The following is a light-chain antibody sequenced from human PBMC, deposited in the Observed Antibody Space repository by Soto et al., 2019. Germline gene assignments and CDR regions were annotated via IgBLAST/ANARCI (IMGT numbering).Light chain of an antibody. CDR1: QSISTS. CDR3: QQYGSYSRT. J-gene: IGKJ1*01. V-gene: IGKV1-5*03. Sequence: DIQMTQSRSTLSAFVGDRVTITFGASQSISTSLAWYQQKPGKAPKLLIYLASSLESGVPARFSGSGSATDFTLSISSLQPDDFATYYCQQYGSYSRTFGQGTKVDIK. CDR2: LAS.